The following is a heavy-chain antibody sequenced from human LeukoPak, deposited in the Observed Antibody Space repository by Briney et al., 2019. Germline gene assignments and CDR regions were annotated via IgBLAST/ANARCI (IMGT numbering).Heavy chain of an antibody. CDR1: GNTFTAYY. D-gene: IGHD4-23*01. Sequence: ASVKVSCKASGNTFTAYYIHWVRQAPGQGLEWMGLINPNSGGTDYAQNFRGRVTLTRDTSISTAYMDLTRMRSADTTAYYCASDQAGSVNSPTHWGQGTLVTVSS. CDR2: INPNSGGT. CDR3: ASDQAGSVNSPTH. J-gene: IGHJ4*02. V-gene: IGHV1-2*06.